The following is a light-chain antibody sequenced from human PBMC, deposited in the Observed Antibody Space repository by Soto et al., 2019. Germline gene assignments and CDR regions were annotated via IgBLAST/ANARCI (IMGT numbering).Light chain of an antibody. CDR2: GAS. CDR1: QSVSSN. V-gene: IGKV3-15*01. Sequence: EIVMTQSPATLSVSPGERATLSCRASQSVSSNLAWYQQKPGQAPRLLIYGASTRATGIPARFSGSGSGTEVTLTISSLQAEDFAVYYCQQSNTWPPWTFGQGTKVEIK. CDR3: QQSNTWPPWT. J-gene: IGKJ1*01.